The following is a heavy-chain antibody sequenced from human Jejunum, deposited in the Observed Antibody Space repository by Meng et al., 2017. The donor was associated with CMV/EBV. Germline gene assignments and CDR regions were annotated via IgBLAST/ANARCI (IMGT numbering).Heavy chain of an antibody. CDR1: FG. Sequence: FGMHRVRQAPGKGLEWVAFIRYEGGNTYYTDSVKGRFTISRDNSKNTLYLQLNSLRAEDTAVYHCVQGGYCSSTTCYNLGWFAPWGQGTRVTVSS. V-gene: IGHV3-30*02. J-gene: IGHJ5*02. CDR2: IRYEGGNT. D-gene: IGHD2-2*03. CDR3: VQGGYCSSTTCYNLGWFAP.